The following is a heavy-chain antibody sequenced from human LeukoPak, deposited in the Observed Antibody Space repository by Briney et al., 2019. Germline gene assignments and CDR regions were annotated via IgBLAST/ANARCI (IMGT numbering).Heavy chain of an antibody. J-gene: IGHJ3*02. CDR1: GYTFTGYY. Sequence: ASVKVSCKASGYTFTGYYMHWVRQAPGQGLEWMGWINPNSGDTNYAQKFQGRVTLTRDTSISTVYMELSRLRSDDTAVYYCASPPRASGGNAFDIWGQGTMVTVSS. D-gene: IGHD3-10*01. CDR3: ASPPRASGGNAFDI. CDR2: INPNSGDT. V-gene: IGHV1-2*02.